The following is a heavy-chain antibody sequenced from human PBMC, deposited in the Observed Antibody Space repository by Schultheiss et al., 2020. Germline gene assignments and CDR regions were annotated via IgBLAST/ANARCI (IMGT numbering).Heavy chain of an antibody. CDR3: ARFDCSADTCYFDS. Sequence: QTLSLTCTVSGGSISSGGYYWSWIRQHPGQGLEWVGYIYFTESTYYNPSLRSRVTISLDTSNNQFSLRLTSVTAADTAVYYCARFDCSADTCYFDSWGQGSLVTVSS. D-gene: IGHD2-21*02. J-gene: IGHJ4*02. V-gene: IGHV4-31*03. CDR2: IYFTEST. CDR1: GGSISSGGYY.